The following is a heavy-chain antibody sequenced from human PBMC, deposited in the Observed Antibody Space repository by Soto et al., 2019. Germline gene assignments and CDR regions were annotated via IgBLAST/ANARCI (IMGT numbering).Heavy chain of an antibody. CDR1: GYRFYSSW. D-gene: IGHD3-3*02. CDR3: TKGAISHSDS. CDR2: VYPSDSDV. Sequence: GESLKISCQGTGYRFYSSWIGWVRQKPGKGLEWPGNVYPSDSDVRYSPAFEVQVTSSAYTSINTASLQLLHLKASDTALYSCTKGAISHSDSWGPGTRATVSS. V-gene: IGHV5-51*01. J-gene: IGHJ4*02.